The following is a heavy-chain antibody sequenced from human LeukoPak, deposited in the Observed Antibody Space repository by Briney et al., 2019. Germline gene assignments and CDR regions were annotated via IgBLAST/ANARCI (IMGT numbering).Heavy chain of an antibody. CDR1: GFTFSSYG. CDR3: ASFRYGPVPHFDY. CDR2: IRHDGSNK. V-gene: IGHV3-30*02. Sequence: PGGSLRLSCAASGFTFSSYGMHWVRQAPGKGLEWVAFIRHDGSNKYYADSVKGRFTISRDNSKNTLYLQMNSLRAGDTAVYYCASFRYGPVPHFDYWGQGTLVTVSS. D-gene: IGHD3-10*01. J-gene: IGHJ4*02.